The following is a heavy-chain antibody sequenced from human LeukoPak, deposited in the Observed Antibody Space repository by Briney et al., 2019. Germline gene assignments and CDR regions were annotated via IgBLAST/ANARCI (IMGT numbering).Heavy chain of an antibody. CDR2: IYDSGST. V-gene: IGHV4-59*01. CDR1: GGSISSYY. CDR3: ARKPSGSSRYDY. J-gene: IGHJ4*02. D-gene: IGHD6-25*01. Sequence: SETLSLTCTVSGGSISSYYWTWIRKPPGKGLEWIGFIYDSGSTYYNPSLKSRVTISLDTSKNQFSLKMSSVTAADTAVYYCARKPSGSSRYDYWGQGTLVTVSS.